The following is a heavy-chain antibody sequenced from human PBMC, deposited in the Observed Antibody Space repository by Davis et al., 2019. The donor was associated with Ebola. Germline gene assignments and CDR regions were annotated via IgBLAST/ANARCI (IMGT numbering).Heavy chain of an antibody. CDR2: VSGGGGST. CDR3: VKWGPRDY. Sequence: GESLKISCAASGFTFSTYVRSWVRQAPGKGLYWVSSVSGGGGSTYYADSVKGRFTISRDNSKNTLDLQMNSLRVEGTALYYCVKWGPRDYWGQGTLVTVSS. V-gene: IGHV3-23*01. CDR1: GFTFSTYV. D-gene: IGHD3-16*01. J-gene: IGHJ4*02.